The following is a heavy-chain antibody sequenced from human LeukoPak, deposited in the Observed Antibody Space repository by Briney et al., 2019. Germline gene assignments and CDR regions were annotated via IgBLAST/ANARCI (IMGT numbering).Heavy chain of an antibody. D-gene: IGHD2-2*01. Sequence: ASVKVSCKASGYTFTSYDINWVRQATGQGLEWMGWMNPNSGNTGYAQKFQGRVTMTRNTSISTAYMELSSLRPEDTAVYYCARAQGIPGYCSSTSCYYWFDPWGQGTLVTVSS. CDR2: MNPNSGNT. CDR1: GYTFTSYD. J-gene: IGHJ5*02. CDR3: ARAQGIPGYCSSTSCYYWFDP. V-gene: IGHV1-8*01.